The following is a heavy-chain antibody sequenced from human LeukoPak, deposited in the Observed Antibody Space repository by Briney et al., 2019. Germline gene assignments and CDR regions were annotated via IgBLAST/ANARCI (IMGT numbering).Heavy chain of an antibody. V-gene: IGHV4-39*01. CDR2: IYYTGST. D-gene: IGHD6-6*01. CDR3: ARYSSSVGWLDP. CDR1: GGSISSNNFY. Sequence: PSETLSLTCTVSGGSISSNNFYWDWIRQPPGKGLEWIGNIYYTGSTYYNPSLKSRVTISVDTSKNQFSLKLSSVTAADTAVYYCARYSSSVGWLDPWGQGTLVTVSS. J-gene: IGHJ5*02.